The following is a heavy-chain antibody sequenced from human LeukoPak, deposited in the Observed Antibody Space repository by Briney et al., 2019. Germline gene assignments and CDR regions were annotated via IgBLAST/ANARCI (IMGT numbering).Heavy chain of an antibody. D-gene: IGHD3-22*01. V-gene: IGHV3-23*01. J-gene: IGHJ3*02. CDR1: GFTFSSYA. CDR2: ISGSGVST. CDR3: AKGLYDSSGYYFDAFDI. Sequence: PGGSLRLSCAASGFTFSSYAMSWVRQAPRKGLEWVSAISGSGVSTYYADSVKGRFTISRDNSKNTLYLQMNSLRAEDTAVYYCAKGLYDSSGYYFDAFDIWGQGTMVTVSS.